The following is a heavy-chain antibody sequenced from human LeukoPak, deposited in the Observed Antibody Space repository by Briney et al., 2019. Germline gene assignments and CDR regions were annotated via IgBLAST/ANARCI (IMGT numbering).Heavy chain of an antibody. CDR3: ARQTAMGRSGDY. J-gene: IGHJ1*01. D-gene: IGHD5-18*01. CDR2: IDPSDSET. Sequence: PGESLKISCKASGYSFTSHWIGWVRQMPGKGLEWMGIIDPSDSETRYTPSFQGQVTISADKSLTTAYLQRNSLKASDTAMYYCARQTAMGRSGDYWGQGTLVTVSS. V-gene: IGHV5-51*01. CDR1: GYSFTSHW.